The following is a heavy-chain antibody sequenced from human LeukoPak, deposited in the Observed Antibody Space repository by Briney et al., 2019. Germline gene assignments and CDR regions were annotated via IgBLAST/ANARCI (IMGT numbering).Heavy chain of an antibody. V-gene: IGHV4-59*01. D-gene: IGHD3-10*01. J-gene: IGHJ4*02. CDR1: GGSISSYY. CDR2: IYYSGST. Sequence: PSETLSLTCTVSGGSISSYYWSWIRQPPGKGLEWIGYIYYSGSTNHNPSLKSRVTISVDTSKNQFSLKLSSVTAADTAVYYCARGWFGESAPVYFDYWGQGTLVTVSS. CDR3: ARGWFGESAPVYFDY.